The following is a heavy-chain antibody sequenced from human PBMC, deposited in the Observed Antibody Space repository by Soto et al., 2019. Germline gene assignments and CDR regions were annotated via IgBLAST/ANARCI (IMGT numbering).Heavy chain of an antibody. V-gene: IGHV1-2*02. J-gene: IGHJ2*01. CDR2: INPKRGGT. CDR3: ARDSGIPGRYWYFGL. Sequence: QVQLVQSGAEVKKPGASVKVSCTTYGYTFSDYFLHWVRQAPGQGPEWMGFINPKRGGTEYAQKFQGRVTMTRDTSSSTVYMDLSGLTPDDTAIYYCARDSGIPGRYWYFGLWGRGTLVTVSS. D-gene: IGHD2-21*01. CDR1: GYTFSDYF.